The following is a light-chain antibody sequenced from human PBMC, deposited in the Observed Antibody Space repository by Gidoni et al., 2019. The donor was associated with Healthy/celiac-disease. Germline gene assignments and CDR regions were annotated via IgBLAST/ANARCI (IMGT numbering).Light chain of an antibody. J-gene: IGLJ2*01. Sequence: SYELTQDPAVSVALGQTVRITCQGDSLRSYYASWYQQKPGQAPVLVIYGTNNRPSGIPDRFSCSSAGNTASLTITGSQAEDEADYYCNSRDSSGNHRVVFGGWTKLTVL. CDR2: GTN. CDR1: SLRSYY. V-gene: IGLV3-19*01. CDR3: NSRDSSGNHRVV.